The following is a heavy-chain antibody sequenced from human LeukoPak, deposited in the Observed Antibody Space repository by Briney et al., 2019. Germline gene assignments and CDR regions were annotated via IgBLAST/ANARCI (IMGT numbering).Heavy chain of an antibody. V-gene: IGHV1-24*01. CDR3: ATVAGYGSGSPY. CDR1: GYTLTELS. CDR2: FDPEDGET. J-gene: IGHJ4*02. Sequence: GSVKVSCKVSGYTLTELSMHWVRQAPGKGLEWMGGFDPEDGETIYAQKFRGRVTMTEDTSTDTAYMELSSLRSEDTAVYYCATVAGYGSGSPYWGQGTLVTVSS. D-gene: IGHD3-10*01.